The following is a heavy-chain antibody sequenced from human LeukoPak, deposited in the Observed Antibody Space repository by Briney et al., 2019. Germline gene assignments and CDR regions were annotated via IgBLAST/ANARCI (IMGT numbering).Heavy chain of an antibody. CDR3: TKGRGI. V-gene: IGHV4-61*09. J-gene: IGHJ4*02. Sequence: SQTLSLTCTVSGGSISSGSYDWYWIQQPAGKGLEWIGHIYTSGSMNYNPSLKSRVTISVDTSKNQFSLKLTSVTAADTAVYYCTKGRGIWGQGTLVTVSS. CDR2: IYTSGSM. D-gene: IGHD3-10*01. CDR1: GGSISSGSYD.